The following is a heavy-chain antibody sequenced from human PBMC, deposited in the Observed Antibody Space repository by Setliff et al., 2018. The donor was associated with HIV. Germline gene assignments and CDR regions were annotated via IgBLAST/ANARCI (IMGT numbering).Heavy chain of an antibody. CDR2: IYHTGST. V-gene: IGHV4-39*02. Sequence: SETLSLTCTVSGGSINSTSYYWGWIRQPPGNGLEWIGSIYHTGSTYYKPSLKSRVTISVDTSKNQFSLRLSSVAAEDTAVYYCARDVSWRVRTYIDHWGQGALVTVSS. CDR3: ARDVSWRVRTYIDH. J-gene: IGHJ4*02. D-gene: IGHD3-3*01. CDR1: GGSINSTSYY.